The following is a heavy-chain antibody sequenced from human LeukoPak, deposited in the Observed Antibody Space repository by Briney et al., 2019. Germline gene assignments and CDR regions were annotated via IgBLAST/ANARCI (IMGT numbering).Heavy chain of an antibody. D-gene: IGHD6-19*01. V-gene: IGHV3-9*01. CDR1: GFTFDDYA. Sequence: GGSLRLSCAASGFTFDDYAMHWVRQAPGKGLEWVSGISWSSGSIGYADSVKGRFTISRDNAKNSLYLQMNSLRAEDTALYYCAKDSGLMAVAGTDYFDYWGQGTLVTVSS. CDR2: ISWSSGSI. J-gene: IGHJ4*02. CDR3: AKDSGLMAVAGTDYFDY.